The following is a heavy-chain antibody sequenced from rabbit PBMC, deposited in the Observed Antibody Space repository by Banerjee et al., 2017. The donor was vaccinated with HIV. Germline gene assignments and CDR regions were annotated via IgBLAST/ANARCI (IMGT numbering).Heavy chain of an antibody. J-gene: IGHJ6*01. CDR3: ARAGASSSGYYNTRLDL. Sequence: QSLEESGGGLVQPEGSLTLTCTASGFSFSNKYVMCWVRQAPGKGLEWIACINTSSGNTVYATWAKGRFTISKTSWTTVTLQMTSLTAADTATYFCARAGASSSGYYNTRLDLWGPGTLVTVS. CDR2: INTSSGNT. D-gene: IGHD1-1*01. V-gene: IGHV1S40*01. CDR1: GFSFSNKYV.